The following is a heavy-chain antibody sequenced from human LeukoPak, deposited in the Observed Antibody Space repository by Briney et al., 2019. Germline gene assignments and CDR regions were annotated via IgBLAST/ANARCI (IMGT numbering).Heavy chain of an antibody. J-gene: IGHJ5*02. CDR3: ARDQGWFDP. CDR1: GGSISSYY. Sequence: SETLSLTCTVSGGSISSYYWSWIRQPAGKGMAWIGRIYTSGSTNYNPPLKSRVTMSVDTSKNQFSLKLSSVTAADTAVYYCARDQGWFDPWGQGTLVTVSS. CDR2: IYTSGST. V-gene: IGHV4-4*07.